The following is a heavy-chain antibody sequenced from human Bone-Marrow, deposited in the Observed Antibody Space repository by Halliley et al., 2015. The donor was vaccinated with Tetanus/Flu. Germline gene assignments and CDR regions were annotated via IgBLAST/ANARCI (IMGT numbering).Heavy chain of an antibody. CDR2: IEYRGDT. Sequence: LQWIGNIEYRGDTSYNPSLKSRVTISVDTSKNQFSLKLTSGTSADSAVYYCARRDSSSWYAWFDPWGPGTRVTVSS. D-gene: IGHD6-13*01. J-gene: IGHJ5*02. CDR3: ARRDSSSWYAWFDP. V-gene: IGHV4-39*01.